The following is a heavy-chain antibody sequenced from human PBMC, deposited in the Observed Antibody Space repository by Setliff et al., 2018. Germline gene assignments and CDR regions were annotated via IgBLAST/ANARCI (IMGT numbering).Heavy chain of an antibody. CDR1: GGSFSGYY. Sequence: SETLSLTCAVYGGSFSGYYWSWIRQPPGKGLEWIGEINHSGSTNYNPSLKSRVTISVDTSKSQFSLKLSSVTAADTAVYYCARGKVLYDYVWGSYRYEDYYYGMDVWGQGTTVTVSS. CDR2: INHSGST. D-gene: IGHD3-16*02. V-gene: IGHV4-34*01. CDR3: ARGKVLYDYVWGSYRYEDYYYGMDV. J-gene: IGHJ6*02.